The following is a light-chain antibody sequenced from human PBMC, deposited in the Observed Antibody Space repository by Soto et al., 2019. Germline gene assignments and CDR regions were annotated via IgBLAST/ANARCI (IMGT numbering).Light chain of an antibody. CDR1: QSVSSSY. CDR3: QHYAHNSPIT. V-gene: IGKV3-20*01. Sequence: EIVLTQSPVTLSLSPGERATLSCRASQSVSSSYLAWYQQKPGQAPRLLISGASSRATGIPDRFSGSGSGTDFTLTISRLEPEDFALYYCQHYAHNSPITFGQGTHWRL. J-gene: IGKJ5*01. CDR2: GAS.